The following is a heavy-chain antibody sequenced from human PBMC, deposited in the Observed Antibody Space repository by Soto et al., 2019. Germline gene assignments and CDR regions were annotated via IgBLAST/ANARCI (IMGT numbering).Heavy chain of an antibody. V-gene: IGHV1-18*01. D-gene: IGHD2-8*01. CDR1: GYTFTTYD. CDR2: ISAFNGNT. CDR3: ARAVSHFYHYYYMDV. J-gene: IGHJ6*03. Sequence: QVQLVRSGAEVKKSGASVKVSCKASGYTFTTYDISWVRQAPGQGLEWMGWISAFNGNTNYAQKLQGRVTMTTDTSTSTAYMELRSLRSDDTAVYYCARAVSHFYHYYYMDVWGKGTTVTVSS.